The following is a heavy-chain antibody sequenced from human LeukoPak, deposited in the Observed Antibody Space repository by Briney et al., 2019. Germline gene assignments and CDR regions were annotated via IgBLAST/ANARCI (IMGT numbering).Heavy chain of an antibody. D-gene: IGHD3-16*01. J-gene: IGHJ4*02. Sequence: ASVMVSCTASGYTFTHYAMHWVRQAPGQGLEWMGWINTGNGNTKYSQKFQGRVTLTRDTSAKIAYMEVTSLRSEDTAVYYCATRSASSYGGVFDFWGQGSLVIVS. CDR1: GYTFTHYA. CDR3: ATRSASSYGGVFDF. CDR2: INTGNGNT. V-gene: IGHV1-3*04.